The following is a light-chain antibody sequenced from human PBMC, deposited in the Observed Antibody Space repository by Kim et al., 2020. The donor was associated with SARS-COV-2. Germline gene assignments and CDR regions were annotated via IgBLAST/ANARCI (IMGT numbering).Light chain of an antibody. CDR3: NSRDSNDNVV. V-gene: IGLV3-19*01. Sequence: VALGQTVRITCQGDSLRSYYASWYQQKPGQAPILVNYGKNNRPSGIPDRFSGYSSGNTASLTITGTQAGDEADYYCNSRDSNDNVVFGGGTQLTVL. CDR2: GKN. J-gene: IGLJ2*01. CDR1: SLRSYY.